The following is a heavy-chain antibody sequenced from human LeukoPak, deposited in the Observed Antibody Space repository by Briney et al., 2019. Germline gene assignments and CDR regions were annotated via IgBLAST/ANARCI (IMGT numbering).Heavy chain of an antibody. CDR1: GDSTSSYY. J-gene: IGHJ4*02. Sequence: SETLSLSCTVSGDSTSSYYWSWVRLPAGKGLEWIGRVFISGTTNYNPSLKSRVTMSVDMFKNRLSLKLNSVTAADTAVYYCARGIVGATTALDYWGQGILVTVSS. V-gene: IGHV4-4*07. CDR3: ARGIVGATTALDY. D-gene: IGHD1-26*01. CDR2: VFISGTT.